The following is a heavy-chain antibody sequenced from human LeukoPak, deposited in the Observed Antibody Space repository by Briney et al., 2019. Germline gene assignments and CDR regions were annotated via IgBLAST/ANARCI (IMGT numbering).Heavy chain of an antibody. D-gene: IGHD3-3*01. Sequence: SETLSLTCTVSGGSISSYYWSWIRQPPGKGLEWIGYIYYSGSTNYNPSLKSRVTISVDTSKNQFSLKLSSVTAADTAVYYCARVRLVDMYYDFWSGIPTPNWFDPWGQGTLVTVSS. V-gene: IGHV4-59*01. CDR2: IYYSGST. J-gene: IGHJ5*02. CDR1: GGSISSYY. CDR3: ARVRLVDMYYDFWSGIPTPNWFDP.